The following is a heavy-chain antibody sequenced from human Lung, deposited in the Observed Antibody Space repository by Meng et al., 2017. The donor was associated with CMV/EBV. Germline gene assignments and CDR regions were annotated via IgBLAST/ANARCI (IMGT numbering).Heavy chain of an antibody. D-gene: IGHD2-2*01. V-gene: IGHV3-21*01. J-gene: IGHJ3*02. CDR1: GFTFSTYT. Sequence: GESLKISCTASGFTFSTYTMNWVRQAPGKGLEWVSSISSSRSYIYYADSVKGRFTISRDNAKNSLYLQMNNLRADDTAVYYCARERLYQPLWGDALDIWGQGTMVTV. CDR2: ISSSRSYI. CDR3: ARERLYQPLWGDALDI.